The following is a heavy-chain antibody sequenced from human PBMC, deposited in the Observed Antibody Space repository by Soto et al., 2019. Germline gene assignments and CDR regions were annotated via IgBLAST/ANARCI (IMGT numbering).Heavy chain of an antibody. CDR3: KRDKSSGKRYGYGIGFWFDP. J-gene: IGHJ5*02. CDR2: IIPIVGTA. D-gene: IGHD5-18*01. CDR1: GGTFSSYA. V-gene: IGHV1-69*06. Sequence: QVQLVQSGAEVKKPGSSVKVSCKASGGTFSSYAISWVRQAPGQGLEWMAGIIPIVGTANYAQKFQGRVTINADKSTSTSHKELSSLRSDNTAMYYYKRDKSSGKRYGYGIGFWFDPWRQGTLVTVSS.